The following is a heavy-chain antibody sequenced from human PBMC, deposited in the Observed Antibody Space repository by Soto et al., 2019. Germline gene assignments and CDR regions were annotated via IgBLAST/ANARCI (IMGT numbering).Heavy chain of an antibody. V-gene: IGHV2-5*02. CDR1: GFSLSTSGVG. Sequence: QITLKESGPTLVKPTQTLTLTCTFSGFSLSTSGVGVGWIRQPPGKALEWLALIYWDDDKRYSPSLKSRLTSTKDPAKNQVVLTMTNLDPVDTATYCCAHYGDSGRFDPWGQGTLVTVAS. D-gene: IGHD2-21*02. CDR3: AHYGDSGRFDP. CDR2: IYWDDDK. J-gene: IGHJ5*02.